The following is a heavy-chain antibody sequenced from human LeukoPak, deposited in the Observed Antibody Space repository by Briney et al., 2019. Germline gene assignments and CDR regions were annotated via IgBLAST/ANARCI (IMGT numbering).Heavy chain of an antibody. Sequence: PSETLSLTCTVSGDSITNHYWSWIRQTPGKGLEYIAYINYRGNTNYNPSLKGRVTMSVDTSKNQFSLRLTFVTAADTAVYYCARDTVTTSNWYFDLWGRGTLVTVSS. D-gene: IGHD4-11*01. J-gene: IGHJ2*01. CDR2: INYRGNT. V-gene: IGHV4-59*11. CDR1: GDSITNHY. CDR3: ARDTVTTSNWYFDL.